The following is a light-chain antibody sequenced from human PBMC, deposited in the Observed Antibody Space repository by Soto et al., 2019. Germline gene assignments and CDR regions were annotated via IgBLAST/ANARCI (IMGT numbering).Light chain of an antibody. Sequence: QAVVTQPASVSGSPGQSITLSCTGTSSDVGGSNYVSWYQQHPGKAPKLMIYQVSNRPSGVSDRFSASKSGNTASLTISGLQTEDEADYYCSSYTSSSTLVFGGGTKLTVL. V-gene: IGLV2-14*01. J-gene: IGLJ2*01. CDR3: SSYTSSSTLV. CDR1: SSDVGGSNY. CDR2: QVS.